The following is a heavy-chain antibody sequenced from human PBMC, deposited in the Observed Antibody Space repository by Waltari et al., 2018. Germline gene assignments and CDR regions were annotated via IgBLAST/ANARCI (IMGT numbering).Heavy chain of an antibody. Sequence: EEHLLESGGDLVQPGGSRRLSCRAAGFRFSSYSMNWVRQAPGKGLEWVAAISGGGDSTNYADSVRGRWTISRDNSKNTLYLQMNFLRAEDTATYYCAKDQRSYGDFFFDYWGQGTPVTVSS. CDR3: AKDQRSYGDFFFDY. CDR2: ISGGGDST. J-gene: IGHJ4*02. V-gene: IGHV3-23*01. CDR1: GFRFSSYS. D-gene: IGHD4-17*01.